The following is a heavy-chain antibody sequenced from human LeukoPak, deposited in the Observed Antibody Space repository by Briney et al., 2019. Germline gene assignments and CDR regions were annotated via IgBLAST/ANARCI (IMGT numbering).Heavy chain of an antibody. CDR2: IYYSGYT. J-gene: IGHJ4*02. Sequence: SQTLSLTCTVSGASINSGDYYWSWIRQPPGKGLEWLGCIYYSGYTYYSPSLRSRLTMSVDTSKNQFSLKLSSVTAADTAVYYCVRLTGTTDDYWGQGTLVTVSS. CDR1: GASINSGDYY. V-gene: IGHV4-30-4*01. D-gene: IGHD1-1*01. CDR3: VRLTGTTDDY.